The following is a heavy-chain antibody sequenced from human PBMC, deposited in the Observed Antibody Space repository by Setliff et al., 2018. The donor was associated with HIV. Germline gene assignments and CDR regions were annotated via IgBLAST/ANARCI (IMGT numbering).Heavy chain of an antibody. CDR2: ITNGGR. CDR3: GTSTNN. Sequence: PGGSLRLSCAASGFSVSSQYMGWVRQAPGKGLEWVSVITNGGRTDSVKGRFTISRDNSKNTLYLQMTSLSTEDTALYYCGTSTNNWGQGTLVTISS. CDR1: GFSVSSQY. V-gene: IGHV3-66*02. J-gene: IGHJ4*02. D-gene: IGHD2-2*01.